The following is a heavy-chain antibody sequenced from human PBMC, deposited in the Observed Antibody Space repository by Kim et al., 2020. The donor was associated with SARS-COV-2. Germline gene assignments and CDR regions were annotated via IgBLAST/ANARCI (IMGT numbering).Heavy chain of an antibody. CDR3: ASGAGYGSGSYY. J-gene: IGHJ4*02. CDR2: INHSGST. D-gene: IGHD3-10*01. Sequence: SETLSLTCAVYGGSFSGYYWSWIRQPPGKGLEWIGEINHSGSTNYNPSLKSRVTISVDTSKNQFSLKLSSVTAADTAVYYCASGAGYGSGSYYWGQGTLV. CDR1: GGSFSGYY. V-gene: IGHV4-34*01.